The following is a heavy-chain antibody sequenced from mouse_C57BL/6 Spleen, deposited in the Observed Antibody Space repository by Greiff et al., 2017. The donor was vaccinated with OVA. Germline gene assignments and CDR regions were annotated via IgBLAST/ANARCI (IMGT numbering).Heavy chain of an antibody. CDR1: GYTFTSYW. CDR2: IDPSDSET. Sequence: QVHVKQSGAELVRPGSSVKLSCKASGYTFTSYWMHWVKQRPIQGLEWIGNIDPSDSETHYNQKFKDKATLTVDKSSSTAYMQLSSLTSEDSAVYYCAREESNWFDYWGQGTTLTVSS. CDR3: AREESNWFDY. V-gene: IGHV1-52*01. J-gene: IGHJ2*01. D-gene: IGHD2-5*01.